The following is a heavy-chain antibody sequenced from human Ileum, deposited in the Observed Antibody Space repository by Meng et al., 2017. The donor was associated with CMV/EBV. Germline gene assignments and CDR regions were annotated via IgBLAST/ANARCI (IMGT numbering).Heavy chain of an antibody. CDR2: INSDGSST. CDR1: GFTFSSYW. V-gene: IGHV3-74*01. D-gene: IGHD2-2*01. J-gene: IGHJ4*02. CDR3: AREGCSTTNCYFVS. Sequence: GESLKISCAASGFTFSSYWMHWVRQAPGKGLVWVSRINSDGSSTSYADSVKGRFTISRDNAKNSLFLQMNSLRSDDTAVYYCAREGCSTTNCYFVSWGQGTQVT.